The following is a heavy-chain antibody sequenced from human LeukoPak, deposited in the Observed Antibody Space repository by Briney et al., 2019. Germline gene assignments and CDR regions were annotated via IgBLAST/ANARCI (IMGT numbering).Heavy chain of an antibody. CDR1: GGSISSSSYY. V-gene: IGHV4-39*07. CDR3: ARETGYSSGWYPPGEFDY. CDR2: IYYSGST. D-gene: IGHD6-19*01. Sequence: SETLSLTCTVSGGSISSSSYYWGWIRQPPGKGLEWIGSIYYSGSTYYNPSLKSRVTISVDTSKNQFSLKLSSVTAADTAVYYCARETGYSSGWYPPGEFDYWGQGTLVTVSS. J-gene: IGHJ4*02.